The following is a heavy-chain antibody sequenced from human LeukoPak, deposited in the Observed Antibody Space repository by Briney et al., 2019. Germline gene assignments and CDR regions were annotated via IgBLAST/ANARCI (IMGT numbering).Heavy chain of an antibody. Sequence: PSETLSLTCTVSGGSISSYYWSWLRQPPGKGLEWIGYISYSGSTNYNPSLKSRVSISIHTSKSQFSLKLSSVTAAETALYYWARGSSSGWYSGADWGQGTLVTVSS. CDR3: ARGSSSGWYSGAD. J-gene: IGHJ4*02. CDR1: GGSISSYY. CDR2: ISYSGST. D-gene: IGHD6-19*01. V-gene: IGHV4-59*01.